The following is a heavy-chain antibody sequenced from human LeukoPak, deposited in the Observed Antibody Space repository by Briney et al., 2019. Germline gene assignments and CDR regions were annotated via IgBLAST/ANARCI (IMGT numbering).Heavy chain of an antibody. CDR3: AKDPRAHCSGGSCYGVWYFDY. J-gene: IGHJ4*02. CDR2: ISYDGSNK. D-gene: IGHD2-15*01. Sequence: GRSLRLSCAASGFTFSSLGMHWVRQAPGKGLEWVAVISYDGSNKYYADSVKGRFTISRDNSKNTLYLQMNSLRAEDTAVYYCAKDPRAHCSGGSCYGVWYFDYWGQGTLVTVSS. CDR1: GFTFSSLG. V-gene: IGHV3-30*18.